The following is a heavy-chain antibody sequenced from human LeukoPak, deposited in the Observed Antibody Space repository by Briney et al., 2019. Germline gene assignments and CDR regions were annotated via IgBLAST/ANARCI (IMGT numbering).Heavy chain of an antibody. CDR3: AKCLHSSGYPLFDY. J-gene: IGHJ4*02. CDR2: ISYDGSNK. Sequence: GGSLRLSCAASGFTFSSYGMHWVRQAPGKGLEWVAAISYDGSNKYYADSVKGLFTISRDNSKNTLYPQMNSLRAEDTAVYYCAKCLHSSGYPLFDYWGQGTLVTVSS. V-gene: IGHV3-30*18. CDR1: GFTFSSYG. D-gene: IGHD3-22*01.